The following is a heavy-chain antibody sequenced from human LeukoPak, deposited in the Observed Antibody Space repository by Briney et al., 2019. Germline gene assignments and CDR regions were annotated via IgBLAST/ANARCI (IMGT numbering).Heavy chain of an antibody. CDR3: ARVSDIMISFGGAISYFDY. J-gene: IGHJ4*02. V-gene: IGHV4-34*01. CDR1: GDSLNGSH. D-gene: IGHD3-16*02. Sequence: SETLSLTCTLNGDSLNGSHWSWIRQPPGKGLEWIGEINQSGGTHYNPALWSRPTISIDTSKNKFSLQLTSVTAADTGVYFCARVSDIMISFGGAISYFDYWGQGALVTVSS. CDR2: INQSGGT.